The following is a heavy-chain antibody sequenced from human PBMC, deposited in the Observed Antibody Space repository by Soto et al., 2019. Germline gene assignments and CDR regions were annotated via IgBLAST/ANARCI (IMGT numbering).Heavy chain of an antibody. V-gene: IGHV4-30-2*01. CDR2: IYHSGST. J-gene: IGHJ6*02. Sequence: SETLSLTCAVSGGPISSGGYSWSWIRQPPGKGLEWIGYIYHSGSTYYNPSLKSRVTISVDRSKNQFSLKLSSVTAADTAVYYCASARGAMVDYYYYYGMDVWGQGTTVTVSS. CDR3: ASARGAMVDYYYYYGMDV. CDR1: GGPISSGGYS. D-gene: IGHD5-18*01.